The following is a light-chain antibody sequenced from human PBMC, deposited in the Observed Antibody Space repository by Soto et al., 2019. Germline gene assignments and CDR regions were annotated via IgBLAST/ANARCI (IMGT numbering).Light chain of an antibody. CDR1: SSDVGDYNY. CDR2: EVS. V-gene: IGLV2-8*01. Sequence: SVLTQPPSASGSPGQSVTISCTGTSSDVGDYNYVSWYQQHPGKAPKLMTYEVSKRPSGVPDRFSGSKSGNTASLTVSGLQAEDEADYYCSSYAGSNNFVFGTGTKVPS. CDR3: SSYAGSNNFV. J-gene: IGLJ1*01.